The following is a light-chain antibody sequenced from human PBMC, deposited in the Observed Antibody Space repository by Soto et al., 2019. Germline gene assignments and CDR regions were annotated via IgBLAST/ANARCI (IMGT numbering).Light chain of an antibody. V-gene: IGKV3-15*01. CDR3: QQYHDWPPYT. Sequence: EIVMTQSPATLSVSPGERVTLSCRASQSVTNNLAWYQQKPGQAPRLLISGASTRATGIPARFSGSGSGTYFTLTIISLHSDDSAVYYCQQYHDWPPYTFGQGTKLEIK. J-gene: IGKJ2*01. CDR2: GAS. CDR1: QSVTNN.